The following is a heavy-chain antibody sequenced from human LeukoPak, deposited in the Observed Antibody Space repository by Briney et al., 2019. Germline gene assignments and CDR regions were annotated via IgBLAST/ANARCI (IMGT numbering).Heavy chain of an antibody. CDR1: GFTFSSYS. D-gene: IGHD1-26*01. CDR3: ARVPGYS. J-gene: IGHJ4*02. Sequence: GGSLRLSCAASGFTFSSYSMNWVRQAPGKGLEWVSFIYSGGSTYYADSVKGRFTISRDNSKNTLYLQMNSLTAEDTAVYYCARVPGYSWGQGTLVTVSS. CDR2: IYSGGST. V-gene: IGHV3-53*01.